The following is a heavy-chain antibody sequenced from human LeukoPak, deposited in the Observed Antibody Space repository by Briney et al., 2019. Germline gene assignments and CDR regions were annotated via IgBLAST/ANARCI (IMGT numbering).Heavy chain of an antibody. CDR2: IYYSGST. CDR1: GGSISSYY. D-gene: IGHD3-10*01. Sequence: SETLSLTCTVSGGSISSYYWSWIRQPPGKGLEWIGYIYYSGSTYYNPSLKSRVTISVDTSKNQFSLKLSSVTAADTAVYYCARDSPMVRGVIPNYYYYYMDVWGKGTTVTVSS. V-gene: IGHV4-30-4*08. J-gene: IGHJ6*03. CDR3: ARDSPMVRGVIPNYYYYYMDV.